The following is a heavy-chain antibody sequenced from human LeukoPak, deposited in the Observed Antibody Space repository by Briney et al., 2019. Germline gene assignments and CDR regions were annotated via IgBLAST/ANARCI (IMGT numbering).Heavy chain of an antibody. CDR3: ARDYTGGWNNY. CDR1: GFTFSSYW. V-gene: IGHV3-7*01. J-gene: IGHJ4*02. D-gene: IGHD7-27*01. CDR2: LKQDGSEK. Sequence: GGSLRLSCAASGFTFSSYWMTWVRQAPGKGLEWVATLKQDGSEKHYVDSVKGRFTISRDNTKNSLYLQMNSLRAEDTAVYYCARDYTGGWNNYWGQGTLVIVSS.